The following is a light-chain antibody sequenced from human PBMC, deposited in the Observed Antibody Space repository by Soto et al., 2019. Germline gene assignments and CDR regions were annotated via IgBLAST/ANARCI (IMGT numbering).Light chain of an antibody. J-gene: IGKJ4*01. CDR3: PQRYNTPLT. Sequence: DIQMTQSPSSLSASVGDRVTITCRASQSISNYLNWYQQKPGKAPKLLIYAASSLQSGVPSRFSGSGSGTDFTLTISSLQPEDVATYYCPQRYNTPLTFGGGTKVEIK. V-gene: IGKV1-39*01. CDR2: AAS. CDR1: QSISNY.